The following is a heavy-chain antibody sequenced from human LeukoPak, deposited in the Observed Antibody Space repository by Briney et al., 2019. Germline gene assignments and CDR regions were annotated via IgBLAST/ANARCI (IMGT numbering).Heavy chain of an antibody. J-gene: IGHJ4*02. D-gene: IGHD6-25*01. CDR3: ARVNYRSGWTVKKLDY. CDR2: NNHRGST. CDR1: GDSLIGYY. Sequence: SETLSLTCAVDGDSLIGYYWTWIRQPPGKGLEWIAENNHRGSTSYNPSLKSRITISVDTSKNQFSLKLNSVTAADTAVYYCARVNYRSGWTVKKLDYWGQGTLVTVSS. V-gene: IGHV4-34*01.